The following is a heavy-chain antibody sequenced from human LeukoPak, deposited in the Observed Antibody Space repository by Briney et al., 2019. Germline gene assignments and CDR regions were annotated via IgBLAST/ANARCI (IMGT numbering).Heavy chain of an antibody. D-gene: IGHD4-17*01. V-gene: IGHV3-30*02. Sequence: GGSLRLSCAASGFTFSSYGMHWVRQAPGKGLEWVAFIRYDGSNKDYADSVKGRFTISRDNSKNTLYLQMNSLRAEDTAVYYCAKEDYGDYSAFDIWGQGTMVTVSS. CDR1: GFTFSSYG. J-gene: IGHJ3*02. CDR3: AKEDYGDYSAFDI. CDR2: IRYDGSNK.